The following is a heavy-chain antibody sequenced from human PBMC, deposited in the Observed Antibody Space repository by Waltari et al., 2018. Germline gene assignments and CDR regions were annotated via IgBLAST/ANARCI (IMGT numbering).Heavy chain of an antibody. V-gene: IGHV3-7*01. CDR1: GFTFRSYW. D-gene: IGHD3-3*01. Sequence: EVQLVESGGGLVQPGGSLRLSCAASGFTFRSYWLSWVRQAPGKGLEWVANIKQDGSEKYYVDSVKGRFTISRDNAKNSLYLQMNSLRAEDTAVYYCARDPLTISAIWGQGTLVTVSS. CDR3: ARDPLTISAI. CDR2: IKQDGSEK. J-gene: IGHJ4*02.